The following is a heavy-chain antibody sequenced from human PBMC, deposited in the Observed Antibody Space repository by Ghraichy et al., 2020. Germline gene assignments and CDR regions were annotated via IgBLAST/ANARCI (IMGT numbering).Heavy chain of an antibody. V-gene: IGHV1-2*02. CDR2: INPNSGGT. D-gene: IGHD3-22*01. Sequence: ASVKVSCKASGYTFTGYYMHWVRQAPGQGLEWMGWINPNSGGTNYAQKFQGRVTMTRDTSISTAYMELSRLRSDDTAVYYCARDGDWYYYDSSGYYYPFWGQGTLVTVSS. J-gene: IGHJ4*02. CDR1: GYTFTGYY. CDR3: ARDGDWYYYDSSGYYYPF.